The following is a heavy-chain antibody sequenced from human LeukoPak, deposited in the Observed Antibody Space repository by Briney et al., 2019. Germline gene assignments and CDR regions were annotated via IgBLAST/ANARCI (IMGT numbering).Heavy chain of an antibody. Sequence: PSETLSPTCTVSGGSISSYYWSWIRQPPGKGLEWIGYIYYSGSTNYNPSLKSRVTISVDTSKNQFSLKLSSVTAADTAVYYCARDPRTLTILGVAHGDWYFDLWGRGTLVTVSS. CDR2: IYYSGST. D-gene: IGHD3-3*01. CDR3: ARDPRTLTILGVAHGDWYFDL. CDR1: GGSISSYY. V-gene: IGHV4-59*12. J-gene: IGHJ2*01.